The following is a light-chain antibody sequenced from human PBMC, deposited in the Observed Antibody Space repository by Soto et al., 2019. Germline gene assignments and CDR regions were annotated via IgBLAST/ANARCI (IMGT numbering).Light chain of an antibody. CDR3: QHYTNWPLT. Sequence: IVMTQSPSTLSVKQGERATLSCRASQSVRSSLAWYQQKPGQAPRLLIYDASTRAPGIPARFSGSGSGTELTLTISSLQSEDFAVYHCQHYTNWPLTFAHGTRLEIK. V-gene: IGKV3-15*01. CDR1: QSVRSS. CDR2: DAS. J-gene: IGKJ5*01.